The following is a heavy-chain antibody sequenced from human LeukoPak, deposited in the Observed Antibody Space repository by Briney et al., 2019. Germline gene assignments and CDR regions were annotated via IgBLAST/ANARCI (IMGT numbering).Heavy chain of an antibody. CDR3: ATSYSSSSFDY. J-gene: IGHJ4*02. V-gene: IGHV1-2*02. D-gene: IGHD6-6*01. CDR2: INPNSGGT. CDR1: GYTLTELS. Sequence: ASVKVSCKVSGYTLTELSMHWVRQAPGQGLEWMGWINPNSGGTNYAQKFQGRVTMTRDTSISTAYMELSRLRSDDTAVYYCATSYSSSSFDYWGQGTLVTVSS.